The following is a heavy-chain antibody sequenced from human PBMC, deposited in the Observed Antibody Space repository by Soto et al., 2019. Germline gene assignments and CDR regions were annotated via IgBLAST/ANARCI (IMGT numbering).Heavy chain of an antibody. D-gene: IGHD6-19*01. J-gene: IGHJ6*02. CDR3: AKDRLDGSSYRIAVVGLWDYYYYYGMDV. V-gene: IGHV3-23*01. Sequence: EVQLLESGGGLVQPGGSLRLSCAASGFTFSSYAMSWVRQAPGKGLEWVSAISGSGGSTYYADSVKGRFTISRDNSKNTLYLQMTCLRAEDTAVYYCAKDRLDGSSYRIAVVGLWDYYYYYGMDVWGQGTTVTVSS. CDR1: GFTFSSYA. CDR2: ISGSGGST.